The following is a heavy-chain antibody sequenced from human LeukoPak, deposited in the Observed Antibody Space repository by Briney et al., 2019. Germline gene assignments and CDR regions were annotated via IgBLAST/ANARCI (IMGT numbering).Heavy chain of an antibody. CDR2: IIPILGTA. D-gene: IGHD2-15*01. CDR3: ARALGYCSGGSCYFSWFDP. J-gene: IGHJ5*02. V-gene: IGHV1-69*05. Sequence: SVKVSCKASGGTFSSYAISWVRQAPGQGLEWMGGIIPILGTANYAQKFQGRVTITTDESTSTAYMELSSLRSEDTAVYYCARALGYCSGGSCYFSWFDPWGQGTLVTVSS. CDR1: GGTFSSYA.